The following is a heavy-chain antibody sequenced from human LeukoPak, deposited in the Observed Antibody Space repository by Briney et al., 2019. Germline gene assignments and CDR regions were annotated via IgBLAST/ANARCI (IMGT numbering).Heavy chain of an antibody. CDR2: IYTSGST. CDR1: GGSISSGSYY. J-gene: IGHJ4*02. CDR3: ARAGCSSPFDY. V-gene: IGHV4-61*02. Sequence: SETLSLTCTVSGGSISSGSYYWSWIRQPAGKGLEWIGRIYTSGSTNYNPSLKSRVTISVDTSKNQFSLKLSSVTAADTAVYYCARAGCSSPFDYWGQGTLVTVSS. D-gene: IGHD6-13*01.